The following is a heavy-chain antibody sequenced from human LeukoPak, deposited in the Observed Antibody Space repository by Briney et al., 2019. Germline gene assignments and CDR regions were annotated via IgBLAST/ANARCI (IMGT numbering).Heavy chain of an antibody. CDR1: GFTFSSYA. J-gene: IGHJ6*03. CDR2: ISGSGGST. Sequence: PGGSLRLSCAASGFTFSSYAMSWVRQAPGKGLEWVSAISGSGGSTYYADSVKGRFTISRDNSKNTLYLQMNSLRAEDTAVYYCAKGAITMIVRFGDYCMDVWGKGTTVTVSS. V-gene: IGHV3-23*01. D-gene: IGHD3-22*01. CDR3: AKGAITMIVRFGDYCMDV.